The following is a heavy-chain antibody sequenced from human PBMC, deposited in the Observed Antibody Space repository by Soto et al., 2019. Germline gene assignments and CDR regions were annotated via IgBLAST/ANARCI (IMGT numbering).Heavy chain of an antibody. CDR1: GYSFTSYW. CDR3: ATHGSYLRGYSYGNDAFDI. J-gene: IGHJ3*02. D-gene: IGHD5-18*01. V-gene: IGHV5-51*01. CDR2: IYPGDSDT. Sequence: GESLKISCKGSGYSFTSYWIGWVRQMPGKGLEWMGIIYPGDSDTRYSPSFQDQVTISADKSISTAYLQWSSLKASDTAMYYCATHGSYLRGYSYGNDAFDIWGQGTMVTVSS.